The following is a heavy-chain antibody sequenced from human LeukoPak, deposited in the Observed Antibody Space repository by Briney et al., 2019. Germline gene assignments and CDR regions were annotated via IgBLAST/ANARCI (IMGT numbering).Heavy chain of an antibody. CDR1: GFTFSTYS. CDR3: ARDPAGAGIYYDY. CDR2: ISSGGSTT. V-gene: IGHV3-48*01. Sequence: GGSLRLSCAAYGFTFSTYSMNWLRQAPGKGLEGVSYISSGGSTTHDADSVKGRFTISRDNAKNSLYLQMNSLRAEDTAVYYCARDPAGAGIYYDYWGQGTLVTVSS. J-gene: IGHJ4*02. D-gene: IGHD6-19*01.